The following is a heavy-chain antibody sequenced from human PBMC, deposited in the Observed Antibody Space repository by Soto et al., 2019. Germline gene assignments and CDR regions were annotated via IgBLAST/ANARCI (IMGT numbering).Heavy chain of an antibody. CDR3: ARPMYYYDSSGPPAY. Sequence: EVQLVESGGGLVQPGGSLRLSCAASGFTFSTYSMNWVRQAPGKGLEWVSYISSSSSTIFYTASVKGRFTVSRDTAKNSLYLQMNSLRAEATAVYYCARPMYYYDSSGPPAYWGQGTLVTVSS. V-gene: IGHV3-48*01. CDR2: ISSSSSTI. J-gene: IGHJ4*02. D-gene: IGHD3-22*01. CDR1: GFTFSTYS.